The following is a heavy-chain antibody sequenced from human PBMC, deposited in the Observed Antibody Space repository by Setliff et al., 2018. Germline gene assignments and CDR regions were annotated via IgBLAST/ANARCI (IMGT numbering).Heavy chain of an antibody. D-gene: IGHD2-21*02. V-gene: IGHV1-69*13. Sequence: SVKVSCKASGGTFNNYALNWVRQAPGQGLEWMGGFIPIFGTANYAQKFQGRVTVIADESTTTTYMELSSLKSDDTAVYYCAKSATAFFHFNFWGQGTLVTVSS. J-gene: IGHJ4*02. CDR1: GGTFNNYA. CDR3: AKSATAFFHFNF. CDR2: FIPIFGTA.